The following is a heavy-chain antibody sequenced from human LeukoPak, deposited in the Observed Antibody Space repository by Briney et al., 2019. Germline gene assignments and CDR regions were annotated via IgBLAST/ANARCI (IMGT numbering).Heavy chain of an antibody. J-gene: IGHJ4*02. CDR2: INPNSGGT. V-gene: IGHV1-2*02. CDR3: ARDRRDFSSSWNYYFDY. Sequence: ASVKVSCKASGYTFTGYYMHGVRQAPGQGLEWMGGINPNSGGTNYAQKFQRRVTMTRDTSISTAYMELSRLRSDDTAVYYCARDRRDFSSSWNYYFDYWGQGTLVTVSS. CDR1: GYTFTGYY. D-gene: IGHD6-13*01.